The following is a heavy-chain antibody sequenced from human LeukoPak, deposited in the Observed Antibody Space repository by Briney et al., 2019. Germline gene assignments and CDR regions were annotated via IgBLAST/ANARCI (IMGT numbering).Heavy chain of an antibody. D-gene: IGHD6-13*01. CDR2: INPNSGGT. J-gene: IGHJ4*02. CDR1: GYTFTCYY. V-gene: IGHV1-2*02. CDR3: ARDQGLAADPYFDY. Sequence: GASVKVSCKASGYTFTCYYMHWVRQAPGQGLEWMGWINPNSGGTNYAQKFQGRVTMTRDTSISTAYMELSRLRSDDTAVYYCARDQGLAADPYFDYWGQGTLVTVSS.